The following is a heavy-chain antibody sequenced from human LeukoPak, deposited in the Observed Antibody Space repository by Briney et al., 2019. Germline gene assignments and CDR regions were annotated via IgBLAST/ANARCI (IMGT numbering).Heavy chain of an antibody. CDR2: ISSSSSYI. CDR1: GFTFSSYN. V-gene: IGHV3-21*01. Sequence: GGSLRLSCAASGFTFSSYNMNWVRQAPGKGLAWVSSISSSSSYIYYADSVKGRFTISRDKAKNSLYLQMNSLRAEDTAVYYCARGGKSGYFPDYWGQGTLVTVSS. J-gene: IGHJ4*02. CDR3: ARGGKSGYFPDY. D-gene: IGHD2-15*01.